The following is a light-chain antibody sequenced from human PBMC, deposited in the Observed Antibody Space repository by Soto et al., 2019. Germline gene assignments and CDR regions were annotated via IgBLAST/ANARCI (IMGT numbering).Light chain of an antibody. Sequence: QSVLTQPPSASGTPGQRVTISCSGGRSNIASNTVNWYQQLPGTAPKVLIYSNNQRPSGVPGRFSGSKSGTSASLAISGLQSEDEADYYCAAWDDSLLGVLFGGGTKVTVL. CDR2: SNN. CDR3: AAWDDSLLGVL. CDR1: RSNIASNT. V-gene: IGLV1-44*01. J-gene: IGLJ3*02.